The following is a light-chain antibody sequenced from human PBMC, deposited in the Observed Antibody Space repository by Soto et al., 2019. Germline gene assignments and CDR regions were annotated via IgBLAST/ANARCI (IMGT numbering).Light chain of an antibody. V-gene: IGLV8-61*01. J-gene: IGLJ2*01. Sequence: QTVVTQAPSFSVSPGGTVTLTCGLNSASVSTSYYPSWYQQTPGQAPRTLIYNTDTRSSGVPDRFSGSILGNKAALTITGAQADDESDYYCVLHMGRGISVFGGGTKLTVL. CDR3: VLHMGRGISV. CDR1: SASVSTSYY. CDR2: NTD.